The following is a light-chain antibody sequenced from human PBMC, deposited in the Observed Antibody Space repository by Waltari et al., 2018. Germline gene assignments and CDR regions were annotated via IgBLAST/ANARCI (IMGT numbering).Light chain of an antibody. CDR3: CSYTGSSTSYG. J-gene: IGLJ1*01. V-gene: IGLV2-23*01. CDR1: STDLASYNL. Sequence: QSALSQPASVSGSPGQSLTITCTGASTDLASYNLVAWYQHHPNRAPELIIYEATKRPSGSSHRLSGAKSGATASLRISGLQADDEADYYCCSYTGSSTSYGCGGGTKVTVL. CDR2: EAT.